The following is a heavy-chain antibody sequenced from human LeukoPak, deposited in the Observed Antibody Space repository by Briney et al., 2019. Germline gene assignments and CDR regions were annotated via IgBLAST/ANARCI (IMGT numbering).Heavy chain of an antibody. D-gene: IGHD6-13*01. CDR1: DLTVSGKY. CDR2: IYSGGHT. V-gene: IGHV3-66*01. CDR3: ARDRSGYSSSWYPNGMNA. J-gene: IGHJ6*02. Sequence: RLLRHPCAAFDLTVSGKYMKRVRTGPGQGPKWVSVIYSGGHTYYADAVKGRFTPSRKNSKTSLYLQISSLRAEDTAVYYRARDRSGYSSSWYPNGMNAWGQGTTVTVPS.